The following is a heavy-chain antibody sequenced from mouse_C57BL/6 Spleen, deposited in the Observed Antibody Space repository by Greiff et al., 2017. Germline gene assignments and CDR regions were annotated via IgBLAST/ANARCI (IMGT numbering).Heavy chain of an antibody. D-gene: IGHD1-1*01. CDR1: GFTFSSYA. Sequence: EVQVVESGGGLVKPGGSLKLSCAASGFTFSSYAMSWVRQTPEKRLEWVATISDGGSYTYYPDNVKGRFTISRDNAKNNLYLQMSHLKAEDTAMYYCATVVATRYLDVWGTGTTVTVSS. CDR2: ISDGGSYT. CDR3: ATVVATRYLDV. J-gene: IGHJ1*03. V-gene: IGHV5-4*01.